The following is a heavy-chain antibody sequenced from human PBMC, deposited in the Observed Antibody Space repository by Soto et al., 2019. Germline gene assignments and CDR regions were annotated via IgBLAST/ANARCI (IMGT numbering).Heavy chain of an antibody. CDR3: ARDSSGYYYRVGAFDI. CDR1: GFTFSSYG. Sequence: QVQLVESGGGVVQPGRSLRLSCAASGFTFSSYGMHWVRQAPGKGLEWVAVIWYDGSNKYYADSVKGRFTISRDNSKNTLYLQMNSLRAEDTAVDYCARDSSGYYYRVGAFDIWGQGTMVTVSS. V-gene: IGHV3-33*01. J-gene: IGHJ3*02. CDR2: IWYDGSNK. D-gene: IGHD3-22*01.